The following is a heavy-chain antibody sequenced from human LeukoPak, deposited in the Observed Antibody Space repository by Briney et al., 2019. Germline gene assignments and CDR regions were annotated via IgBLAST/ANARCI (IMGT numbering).Heavy chain of an antibody. Sequence: GGSLRLSCAASGFTVSSNYMSWVRQAPGKGLEWVSVIYSGGSTYYADSVKGRFTISRDNSKNTLYLQMNSLRAEDTAVYYCARASSSSWYDYYYYYYMDVWGKGTTVTISS. CDR2: IYSGGST. J-gene: IGHJ6*03. CDR1: GFTVSSNY. V-gene: IGHV3-53*01. D-gene: IGHD6-13*01. CDR3: ARASSSSWYDYYYYYYMDV.